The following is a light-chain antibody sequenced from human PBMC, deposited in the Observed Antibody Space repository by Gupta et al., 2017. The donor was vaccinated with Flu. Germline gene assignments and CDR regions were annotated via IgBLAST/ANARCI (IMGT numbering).Light chain of an antibody. Sequence: QSVLTQPPSVPGAPGQRVTISCTGSSSNIGAGYDVHWYQQLPGRAPKVLIYGSSNRPSGVPDRFFGSKSGISASLAITGLQAEDEADYYCQSYDTSLSGWVFGGGTKVTAL. CDR3: QSYDTSLSGWV. V-gene: IGLV1-40*01. CDR1: SSNIGAGYD. J-gene: IGLJ3*02. CDR2: GSS.